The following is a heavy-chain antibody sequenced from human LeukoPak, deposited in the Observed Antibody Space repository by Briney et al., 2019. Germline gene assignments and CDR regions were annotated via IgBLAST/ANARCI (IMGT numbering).Heavy chain of an antibody. D-gene: IGHD2-2*01. J-gene: IGHJ4*02. Sequence: ASVRVSCKVSGYTFISYDINWVRQATGQGLEWVGWMNPNSGNTGYAQKFQGRVTMTRSTSISTAYMELSRLTSEDTAVYYCARGYCSSTSCWYSDYWGQGTLATVSS. CDR2: MNPNSGNT. CDR1: GYTFISYD. CDR3: ARGYCSSTSCWYSDY. V-gene: IGHV1-8*01.